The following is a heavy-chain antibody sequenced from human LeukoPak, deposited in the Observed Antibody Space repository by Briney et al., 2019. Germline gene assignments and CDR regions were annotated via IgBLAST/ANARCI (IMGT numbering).Heavy chain of an antibody. CDR1: GFTFSSYG. CDR2: IRYDGSNK. CDR3: AKDRGSYGDAFDI. V-gene: IGHV3-30*02. Sequence: GGSLRLSCAASGFTFSSYGMHWVRQAPGKGLEWVAFIRYDGSNKYYADSVKGRFTISRDNSKNTLYLQMNSLRAEDTAVYYCAKDRGSYGDAFDIWGQGTMVTVSS. D-gene: IGHD1-26*01. J-gene: IGHJ3*02.